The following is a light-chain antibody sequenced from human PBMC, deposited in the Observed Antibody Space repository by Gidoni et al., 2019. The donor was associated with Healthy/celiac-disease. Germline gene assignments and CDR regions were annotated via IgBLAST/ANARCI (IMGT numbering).Light chain of an antibody. CDR2: KAS. Sequence: DIQMTQSPSTLSASVGDRVTITCRASQSISSWLAWYQQKPGKAPKLLIYKASSLKSGVPSRVSGSGSGTDFTLTISSLQPDDFATYYCQQYNSYSPYTFGQGTKLEIK. V-gene: IGKV1-5*03. CDR1: QSISSW. CDR3: QQYNSYSPYT. J-gene: IGKJ2*01.